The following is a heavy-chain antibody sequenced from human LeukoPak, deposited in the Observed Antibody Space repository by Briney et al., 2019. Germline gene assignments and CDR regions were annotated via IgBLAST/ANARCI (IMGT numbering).Heavy chain of an antibody. CDR1: GFTFRSYA. CDR2: ISGSAGST. V-gene: IGHV3-23*01. J-gene: IGHJ6*04. D-gene: IGHD3-10*02. Sequence: GGSLRLSCAASGFTFRSYAMSWVRQAPGKGLEWVSAISGSAGSTFYADSVKGRFTISRDNAKNSLYLQTNSLRAEDTAVYYCAELGITMIGGVWGKGTTVTISS. CDR3: AELGITMIGGV.